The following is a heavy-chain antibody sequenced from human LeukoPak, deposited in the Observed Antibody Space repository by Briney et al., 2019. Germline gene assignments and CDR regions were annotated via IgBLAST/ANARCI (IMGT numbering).Heavy chain of an antibody. D-gene: IGHD3/OR15-3a*01. CDR1: GSTFSSHT. Sequence: GGSLRLSCAASGSTFSSHTMNWVRQAPGKGLEWVSYISSTSSVIYYADSVKGRFTISRDNAKDSLYLQMNSLRAEDTAVYYCAKDQDWASEIDYWGQGTLVTVSS. V-gene: IGHV3-48*04. J-gene: IGHJ4*02. CDR2: ISSTSSVI. CDR3: AKDQDWASEIDY.